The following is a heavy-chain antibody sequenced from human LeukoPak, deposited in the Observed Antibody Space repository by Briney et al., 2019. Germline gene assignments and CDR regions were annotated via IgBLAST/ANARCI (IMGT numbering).Heavy chain of an antibody. Sequence: PGGSLRLSCATSGFTFSSYAMSWVRQAPGKGLVWVSRINSDGSSATHADSVKGRFTISRDNAKNTLYLQMNSLRAEDTAVYYCARGGTYGDFDCWGQGTLVTVSS. CDR3: ARGGTYGDFDC. V-gene: IGHV3-74*01. D-gene: IGHD4-17*01. CDR2: INSDGSSA. CDR1: GFTFSSYA. J-gene: IGHJ4*02.